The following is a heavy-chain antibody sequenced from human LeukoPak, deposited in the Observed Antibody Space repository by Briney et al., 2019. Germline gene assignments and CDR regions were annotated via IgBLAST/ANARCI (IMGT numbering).Heavy chain of an antibody. D-gene: IGHD2-21*01. J-gene: IGHJ4*02. CDR2: IWSDGSNK. V-gene: IGHV3-33*01. Sequence: GGSLRLSCAASGFTFSYYGMHRVRQAPGKGLEWLAVIWSDGSNKYYADSAKGRFTISRDNSKNTLYLEMNSLRAEDTAVYFCARARSSTFSYSDYWGQGTLVTVSS. CDR3: ARARSSTFSYSDY. CDR1: GFTFSYYG.